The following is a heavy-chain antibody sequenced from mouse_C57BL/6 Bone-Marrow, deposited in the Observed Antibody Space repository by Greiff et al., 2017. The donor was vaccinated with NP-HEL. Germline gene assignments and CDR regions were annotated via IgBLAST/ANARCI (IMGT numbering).Heavy chain of an antibody. CDR2: IWSGGST. Sequence: QVQLQQSGPGLVQPSQSLSITCTVSGFSLTSYGVHWVRQSPGKGLEWLGVIWSGGSTDYNAAFISRLSISKDNSKSQVFFKMNSLQADDTAIYYCARKYSNLWYFDVWGTVTTVTVSS. CDR1: GFSLTSYG. D-gene: IGHD2-5*01. J-gene: IGHJ1*03. CDR3: ARKYSNLWYFDV. V-gene: IGHV2-2*01.